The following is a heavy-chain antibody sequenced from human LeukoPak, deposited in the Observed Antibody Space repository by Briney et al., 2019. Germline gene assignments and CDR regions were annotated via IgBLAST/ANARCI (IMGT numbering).Heavy chain of an antibody. Sequence: GGSLRLSCAASGFTFSSHWMSWVRQAPGEGLEGVANIKQDGSEKYYVDSVKGRFTISRDNAKNSLYLQMNSLRAEDTAVYYCARDLAYYYDSSGLQHWGQGTLVTVSS. CDR1: GFTFSSHW. V-gene: IGHV3-7*01. CDR3: ARDLAYYYDSSGLQH. CDR2: IKQDGSEK. D-gene: IGHD3-22*01. J-gene: IGHJ1*01.